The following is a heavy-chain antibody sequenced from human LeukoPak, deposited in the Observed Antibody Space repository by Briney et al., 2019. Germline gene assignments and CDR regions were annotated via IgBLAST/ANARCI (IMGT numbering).Heavy chain of an antibody. V-gene: IGHV4-61*01. CDR3: ASGVRDWFDP. D-gene: IGHD4-17*01. CDR2: IYYSGST. CDR1: GGSISSSTFY. J-gene: IGHJ5*02. Sequence: PSETLSLTCTVSGGSISSSTFYWSWIRQPPGKGLEWIGYIYYSGSTNYNPSLKSRVTISVDTSKNQFSLKLSSVTAADTAVYYCASGVRDWFDPWGQGTLVTVSS.